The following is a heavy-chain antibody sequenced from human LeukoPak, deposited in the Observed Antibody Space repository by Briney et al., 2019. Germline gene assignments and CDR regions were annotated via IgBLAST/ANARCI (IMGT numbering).Heavy chain of an antibody. Sequence: RASVKVSCKASGGTLSSYAISWVRQAPGQGLEWMGGIIPIFGTANYAQKFQGRVTITADESTSTAYMELSSLRSEDTAVYYCASELYYDSSGYYPYWGQGTLVTVSS. V-gene: IGHV1-69*13. CDR3: ASELYYDSSGYYPY. CDR1: GGTLSSYA. J-gene: IGHJ4*02. CDR2: IIPIFGTA. D-gene: IGHD3-22*01.